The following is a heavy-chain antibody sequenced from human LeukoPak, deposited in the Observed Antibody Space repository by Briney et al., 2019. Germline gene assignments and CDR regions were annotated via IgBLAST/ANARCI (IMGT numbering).Heavy chain of an antibody. CDR3: ARGWRELRSPRESKTNDY. Sequence: NSSETLSLTCTVSGGSISSYYWSWIQQPPGKGLEWIGYIYYSWSTNYNPSLKSRVTISVDTSKNQFSLKLSSVTAADTAVYYCARGWRELRSPRESKTNDYWGQGTLVTVSS. CDR2: IYYSWST. J-gene: IGHJ4*02. V-gene: IGHV4-59*01. CDR1: GGSISSYY. D-gene: IGHD1-26*01.